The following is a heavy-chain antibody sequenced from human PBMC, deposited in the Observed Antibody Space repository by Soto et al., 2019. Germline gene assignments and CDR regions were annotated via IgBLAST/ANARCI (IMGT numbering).Heavy chain of an antibody. J-gene: IGHJ4*02. CDR2: INHSGST. CDR1: CGSFSGYY. V-gene: IGHV4-34*01. Sequence: ASETLSLTCAVYCGSFSGYYWSWIRQPPGKGLEWIGEINHSGSTNYNPSLKSRVTISVDTSKNQFSLKLSSVTAADTAVYYCARGRRSGRNYDYVWGSYRYTPQFDYWGQGTLVTVSS. CDR3: ARGRRSGRNYDYVWGSYRYTPQFDY. D-gene: IGHD3-16*02.